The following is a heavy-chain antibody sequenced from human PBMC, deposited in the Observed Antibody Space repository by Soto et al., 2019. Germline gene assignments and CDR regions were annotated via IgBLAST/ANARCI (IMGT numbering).Heavy chain of an antibody. V-gene: IGHV4-34*01. Sequence: QVQLQQWGAGLLKPSETLSLTCAVFGGSVNSGNYYWSWIRQPPGKGLEWIGEMSHSGGTHFNPSLQSRVSISVATSKNQFSLTMSSVTAADTALYYCARVERRTATIVVDASDIWGPGTMVTVSS. CDR3: ARVERRTATIVVDASDI. CDR1: GGSVNSGNYY. D-gene: IGHD1-1*01. J-gene: IGHJ3*02. CDR2: MSHSGGT.